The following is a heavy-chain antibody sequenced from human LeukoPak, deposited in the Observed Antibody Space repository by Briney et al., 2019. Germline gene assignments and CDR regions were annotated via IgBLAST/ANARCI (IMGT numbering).Heavy chain of an antibody. CDR1: GYTFTSCY. V-gene: IGHV1-46*01. D-gene: IGHD2-15*01. CDR2: INPSGGST. J-gene: IGHJ4*02. CDR3: ARVGPLVVVAANDYFDY. Sequence: ASVKVSCKASGYTFTSCYMHWVRQAPGQGLEWMRIINPSGGSTSYAQKFQGRVTMTRDTSTSTVYMQLSSLRSEDTAVYYCARVGPLVVVAANDYFDYWGQGTLVTVSS.